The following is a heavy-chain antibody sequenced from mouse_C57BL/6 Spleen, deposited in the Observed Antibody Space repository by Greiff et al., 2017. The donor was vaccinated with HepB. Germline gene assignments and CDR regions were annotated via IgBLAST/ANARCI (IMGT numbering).Heavy chain of an antibody. CDR1: GYTFTDYY. CDR2: INPNNGGT. CDR3: ARWDYGSSPFDY. Sequence: EVQLQQSGPELVKPGASVKISCKASGYTFTDYYMNWVKQSHGKSLEWIGDINPNNGGTSYNQKFKGKATLTVDKSSSTAYMELRSLTSEDSAVYYCARWDYGSSPFDYWGQGNTLTVSS. J-gene: IGHJ2*01. D-gene: IGHD1-1*01. V-gene: IGHV1-26*01.